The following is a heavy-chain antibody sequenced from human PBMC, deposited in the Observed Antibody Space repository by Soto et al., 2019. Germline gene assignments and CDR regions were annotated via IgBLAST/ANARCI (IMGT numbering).Heavy chain of an antibody. J-gene: IGHJ6*02. D-gene: IGHD3-16*01. CDR3: GMGEKDGTPAPHEV. Sequence: QVQLVQSGDEVKKPGASVKVSCKASGYIFVNYGIAWVRQAPGQGLEWMGWISPYTGNTHSATKIQGRLTMTTDTSTGPAYMDLGSLTYDDTAVYSCGMGEKDGTPAPHEVWGQGTTVTVSS. CDR2: ISPYTGNT. V-gene: IGHV1-18*01. CDR1: GYIFVNYG.